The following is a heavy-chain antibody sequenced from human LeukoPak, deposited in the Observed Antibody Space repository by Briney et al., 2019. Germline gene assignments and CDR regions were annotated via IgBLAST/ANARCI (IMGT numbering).Heavy chain of an antibody. V-gene: IGHV4-4*07. D-gene: IGHD3-3*01. J-gene: IGHJ6*02. Sequence: PSETLSLTCTVSGDSITSYYWSWIRQSAEKGLEWIGRIYTTGTTNYNPSLKGRVTVSVDTSKNQFSLKLSSVTAADTAVYYCARLGFWSGNSPYYYYGMDVWGQGTTVTVSS. CDR2: IYTTGTT. CDR3: ARLGFWSGNSPYYYYGMDV. CDR1: GDSITSYY.